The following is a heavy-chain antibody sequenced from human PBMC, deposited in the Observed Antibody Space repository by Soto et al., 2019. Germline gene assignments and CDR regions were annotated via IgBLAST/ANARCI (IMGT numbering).Heavy chain of an antibody. CDR3: ARAGLELDCSGGSCYWFDP. J-gene: IGHJ5*02. CDR2: IYYSGST. CDR1: GGSISSGGYY. V-gene: IGHV4-31*03. Sequence: QVQLQESGPGLVKPSQTLSLTCTVSGGSISSGGYYWSWIRQHPGKGLEWIGYIYYSGSTYYNPSLKSRVTTSVDTSKNHFSLQLRSVTAAAAAVYYCARAGLELDCSGGSCYWFDPWGQGTLVTVSS. D-gene: IGHD2-15*01.